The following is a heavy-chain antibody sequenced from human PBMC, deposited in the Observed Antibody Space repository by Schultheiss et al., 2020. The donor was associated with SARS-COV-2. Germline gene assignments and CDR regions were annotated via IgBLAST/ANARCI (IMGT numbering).Heavy chain of an antibody. CDR2: IYYSGST. V-gene: IGHV4-39*01. Sequence: SETLSLTCTVSGGSISSGGYYWSWIRQHPGKGLEWIGSIYYSGSTYYNPSLNSRVTISVDPSKNQFSLKLSSVTAADTAVYYCARREEGCSGGSCYEYFHHWGQGTLVTVSS. CDR1: GGSISSGGYY. D-gene: IGHD2-15*01. J-gene: IGHJ1*01. CDR3: ARREEGCSGGSCYEYFHH.